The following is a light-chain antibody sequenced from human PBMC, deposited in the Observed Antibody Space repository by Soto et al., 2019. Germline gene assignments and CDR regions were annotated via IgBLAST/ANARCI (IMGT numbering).Light chain of an antibody. V-gene: IGKV3-11*01. CDR3: QQRGT. Sequence: EIVLTQSPATLSLSPGERAALSCRASQSVSVYLAWYQQRPGQAPRLLIYDASNRATGIPARFSGSGSGTDFTLTISSLEPEDFAIYYCQQRGTFGQGTRLGI. CDR2: DAS. J-gene: IGKJ5*01. CDR1: QSVSVY.